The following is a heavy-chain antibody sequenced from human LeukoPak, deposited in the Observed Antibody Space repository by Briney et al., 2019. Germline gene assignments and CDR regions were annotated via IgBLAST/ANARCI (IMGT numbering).Heavy chain of an antibody. CDR3: AKSALVANWFDP. V-gene: IGHV1-69*05. D-gene: IGHD3-9*01. CDR2: IIPIFGTA. Sequence: ASVKVSCKASGGTFSSYAISWVRQAPGQGLEWMGGIIPIFGTATYAQKFQGRVTITTDESTSTAYMELSSLRSEDTAVYYCAKSALVANWFDPWGQGTLVTVSS. J-gene: IGHJ5*02. CDR1: GGTFSSYA.